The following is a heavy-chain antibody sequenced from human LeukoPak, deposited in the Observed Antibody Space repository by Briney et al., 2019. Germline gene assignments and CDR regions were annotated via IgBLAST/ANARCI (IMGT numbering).Heavy chain of an antibody. Sequence: GGSLRLSCAASGFTFSSCSMNWVRQAPGKGLEWVSAISSDSSYIYYADSVRGRFTISRDNAKNSLYLQMNSLRAEDTAVYYCARIRDFGASYHYFYTDVWGKGTTVTVSS. CDR2: ISSDSSYI. CDR1: GFTFSSCS. CDR3: ARIRDFGASYHYFYTDV. D-gene: IGHD4-17*01. J-gene: IGHJ6*03. V-gene: IGHV3-21*01.